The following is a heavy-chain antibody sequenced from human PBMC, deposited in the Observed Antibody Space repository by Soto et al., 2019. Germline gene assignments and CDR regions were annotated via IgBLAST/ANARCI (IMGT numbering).Heavy chain of an antibody. D-gene: IGHD3-10*01. CDR3: ARSLDVFLWLGELLSLGFDS. J-gene: IGHJ4*02. Sequence: EVQLMESGGGLVQPGGSLRLSCAASGFTFDNYAMNWVRQAPGKGPEWVSGISATGGSTYYAASVRGRFGISRDNSKNTLDLQMNSLRAEDTAVYYCARSLDVFLWLGELLSLGFDSWGQGTLVTASS. CDR2: ISATGGST. V-gene: IGHV3-23*01. CDR1: GFTFDNYA.